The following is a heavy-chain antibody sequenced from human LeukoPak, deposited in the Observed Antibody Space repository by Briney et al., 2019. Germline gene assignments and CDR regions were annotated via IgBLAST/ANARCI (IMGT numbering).Heavy chain of an antibody. Sequence: GGSLRLSCAASGFTFSSYWMHWVRQAPGKGLVWVSRINSDGSSTSYADSVKGRFTISRDNAKNTLYLQMNSLRAEDTAVYYCARAYGDFGPDAFDIWGQGTTVTVSS. V-gene: IGHV3-74*01. CDR2: INSDGSST. CDR3: ARAYGDFGPDAFDI. J-gene: IGHJ3*02. CDR1: GFTFSSYW. D-gene: IGHD4-17*01.